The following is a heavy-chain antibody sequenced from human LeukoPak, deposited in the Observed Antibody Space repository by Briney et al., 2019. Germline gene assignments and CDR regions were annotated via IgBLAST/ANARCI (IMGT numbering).Heavy chain of an antibody. CDR1: GFTFSSYA. V-gene: IGHV3-30-3*01. D-gene: IGHD6-6*01. J-gene: IGHJ4*02. CDR3: ARDRGYSSSPWDY. CDR2: ISYDGSNK. Sequence: GRSLRLSCAASGFTFSSYAMHWVRQAPGKGLEWVAVISYDGSNKYYADSVKGRFTISRDNSKNTLYLQMNSLRAEDTAVYYCARDRGYSSSPWDYWGQGTLVTVSS.